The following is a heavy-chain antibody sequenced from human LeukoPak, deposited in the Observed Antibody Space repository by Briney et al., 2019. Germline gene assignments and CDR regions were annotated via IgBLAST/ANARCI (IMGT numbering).Heavy chain of an antibody. CDR2: IRSKTFGGTT. Sequence: QPGGSLRLSCRASGFNFGAYAMSWFRQAPGKGLEWVGFIRSKTFGGTTEDAASVKGRFIISRDDSESITYLQMNSLKTEDTGLYYCTRGSDSLFWFGEGFQHWGQGSLVTVSS. J-gene: IGHJ1*01. CDR3: TRGSDSLFWFGEGFQH. V-gene: IGHV3-49*03. D-gene: IGHD3-10*01. CDR1: GFNFGAYA.